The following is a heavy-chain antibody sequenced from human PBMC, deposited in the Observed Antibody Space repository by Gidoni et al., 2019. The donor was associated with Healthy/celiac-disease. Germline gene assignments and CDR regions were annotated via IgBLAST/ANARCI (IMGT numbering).Heavy chain of an antibody. J-gene: IGHJ4*02. V-gene: IGHV3-9*01. D-gene: IGHD1-1*01. CDR3: AKGDGYNFNQIDDY. CDR1: GFTFDDYA. CDR2: ISWNSGSI. Sequence: EVQLVESGGGLVQPGRSLRLSCAASGFTFDDYAMHWVRQAPGKGLEWVSGISWNSGSIGYADSVKGRFTISRDNAKNSLYLQMNSLRAEDTALYYCAKGDGYNFNQIDDYWGQGTLVTVSS.